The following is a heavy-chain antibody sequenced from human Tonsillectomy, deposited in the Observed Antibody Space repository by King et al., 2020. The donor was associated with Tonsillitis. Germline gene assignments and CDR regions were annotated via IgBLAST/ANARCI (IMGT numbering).Heavy chain of an antibody. Sequence: VQLVESGGGLAQPGGSLRLSCAASGFFFISYAINWCRQVPGKGLEWVSGISGSGGSTYYADSVKGRFNISRDNSKNTLFLQMNSLRAEDTAVYYCAKAGYGSGSYQLYYFDFWGRGTLVTVSS. CDR2: ISGSGGST. CDR1: GFFFISYA. D-gene: IGHD3-10*01. CDR3: AKAGYGSGSYQLYYFDF. V-gene: IGHV3-23*04. J-gene: IGHJ4*02.